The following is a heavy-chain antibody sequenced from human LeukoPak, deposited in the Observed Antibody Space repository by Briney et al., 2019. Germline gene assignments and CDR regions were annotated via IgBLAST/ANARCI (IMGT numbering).Heavy chain of an antibody. V-gene: IGHV4-34*01. CDR2: INHRGGT. CDR1: GGSFSSYY. D-gene: IGHD1-1*01. Sequence: SETLSLTCAVYGGSFSSYYWSWLRQSPGKGLEWIAEINHRGGTNYNPSVKSRVTISVHSSKTQFSLKVTSLTAADTAVYYCARGPTISETGYFDYWGQGTLVTVSS. J-gene: IGHJ4*03. CDR3: ARGPTISETGYFDY.